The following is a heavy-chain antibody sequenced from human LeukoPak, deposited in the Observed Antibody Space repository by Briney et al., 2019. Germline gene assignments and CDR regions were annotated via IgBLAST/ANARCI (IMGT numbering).Heavy chain of an antibody. CDR1: GYTFTGYY. J-gene: IGHJ4*02. CDR3: ARGPGWFGELYHDY. CDR2: INPKSGGT. V-gene: IGHV1-2*02. Sequence: ASVKVSCKASGYTFTGYYIHWVRQAPGQGLEWMGWINPKSGGTNYAQKLQGRVTMTTDTSTSTAYMELGSLRSDDTAVYYCARGPGWFGELYHDYWGQGTLVTVSS. D-gene: IGHD3-10*01.